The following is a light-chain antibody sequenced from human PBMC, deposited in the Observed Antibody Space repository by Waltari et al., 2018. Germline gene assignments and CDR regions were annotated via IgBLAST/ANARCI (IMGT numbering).Light chain of an antibody. CDR3: QSYDTTLSAVV. V-gene: IGLV1-40*01. CDR2: SFS. J-gene: IGLJ2*01. Sequence: QSVLTQPPSVSGAPGQRVTISCSGTKSNLGADFDVHWYQQVPGTAPTLLLHSFSNRPSGVSDRFSGFKSGASASLVITGLQAEDEAMYYCQSYDTTLSAVVFGGGTRLTV. CDR1: KSNLGADFD.